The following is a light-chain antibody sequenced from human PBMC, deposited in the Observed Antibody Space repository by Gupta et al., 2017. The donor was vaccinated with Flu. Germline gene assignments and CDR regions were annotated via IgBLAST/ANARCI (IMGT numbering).Light chain of an antibody. J-gene: IGKJ5*01. CDR3: QHRNS. CDR2: DAS. V-gene: IGKV3-11*01. CDR1: QSAGSY. Sequence: EIVLTQSPGTLPLTPGERATLSCRASQSAGSYLAWYQQRPGHAPRRLIFDASHRATPIPARFSGSGSGTDFTRINGSLEAEDFAMYFCQHRNSFGQGTRLEIK.